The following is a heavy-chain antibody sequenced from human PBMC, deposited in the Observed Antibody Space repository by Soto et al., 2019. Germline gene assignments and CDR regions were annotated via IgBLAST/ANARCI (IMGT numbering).Heavy chain of an antibody. CDR1: GGSISNYY. J-gene: IGHJ4*02. CDR3: ARQRRDFDY. Sequence: QVQLQESGPGLVKPSETLSLTCTVSGGSISNYYWSWIRQPPGKGLQWIGYIFSSGSTNYNPSLKGRVTISVDTSKNQFSLNLSSVTAADTAVYYCARQRRDFDYWGQGSLVTVSS. CDR2: IFSSGST. V-gene: IGHV4-59*08.